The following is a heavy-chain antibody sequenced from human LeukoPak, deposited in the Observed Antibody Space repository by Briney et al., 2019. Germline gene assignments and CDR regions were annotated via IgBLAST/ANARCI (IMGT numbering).Heavy chain of an antibody. V-gene: IGHV3-30*02. CDR1: GFTFSSYG. CDR2: IRYDGTNK. Sequence: GGSLRLSCAASGFTFSSYGMHWVRQAPGKGLEWVAIIRYDGTNKYYADSVKGRFTISRDNSKNTLYLQMNSLRAEDTAVYYCARDEIYYDILTGYRHFDYWGQGTLVTVFS. CDR3: ARDEIYYDILTGYRHFDY. D-gene: IGHD3-9*01. J-gene: IGHJ4*02.